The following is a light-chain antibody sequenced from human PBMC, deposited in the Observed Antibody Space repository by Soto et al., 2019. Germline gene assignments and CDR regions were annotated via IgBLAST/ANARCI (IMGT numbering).Light chain of an antibody. Sequence: QSVLTQPPSVSGSPGQSVTISCTGTSSDVGSYNRVSWYQQPPGTAPKLMIYEVSNWPSGVPDRFSGSKSGNTASLTISGLQAEDEADYYCSSYTSSNTLVFGGGTKLTVL. CDR3: SSYTSSNTLV. J-gene: IGLJ2*01. V-gene: IGLV2-18*02. CDR2: EVS. CDR1: SSDVGSYNR.